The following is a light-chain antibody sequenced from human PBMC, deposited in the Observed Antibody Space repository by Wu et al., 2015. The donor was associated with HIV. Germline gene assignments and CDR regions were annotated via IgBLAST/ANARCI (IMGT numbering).Light chain of an antibody. CDR2: GAS. CDR3: QQYGSSPAWT. CDR1: QSVSSNF. V-gene: IGKV3-20*01. Sequence: IVLTQSPGTLSLSPGERATLSCRASQSVSSNFLAWYQQKPGQAPRLLIYGASTRPSDVPDRFSGSGSGTDFTLTISRLEPEDFAVYYCQQYGSSPAWTFGQGTKVDVK. J-gene: IGKJ1*01.